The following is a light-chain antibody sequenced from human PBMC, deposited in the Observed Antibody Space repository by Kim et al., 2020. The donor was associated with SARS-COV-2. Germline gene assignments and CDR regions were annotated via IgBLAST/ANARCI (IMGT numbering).Light chain of an antibody. CDR2: KAS. CDR1: QSISRC. V-gene: IGKV1-5*03. CDR3: QQYNSYSYS. J-gene: IGKJ2*03. Sequence: SASVGDRVPITCRASQSISRCLAWYQQKPGKAPKLLIYKASSLESCVPSRFSGSGSGTEFTLTISSLQPDDFATYYYQQYNSYSYSFGQGTKLEI.